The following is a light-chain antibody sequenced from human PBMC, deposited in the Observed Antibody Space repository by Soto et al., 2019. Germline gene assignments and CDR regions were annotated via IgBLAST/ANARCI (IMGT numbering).Light chain of an antibody. Sequence: VLTQSPATLALSPGERATLSCRASHTVDNYLAWYQQKPGQAPRLLIYDASNRATGIPPRFSGSGSGTDFTLTISSLEPEDFAVYYCQQRSDWALTFGGGTKVDIK. CDR3: QQRSDWALT. CDR2: DAS. CDR1: HTVDNY. J-gene: IGKJ4*01. V-gene: IGKV3-11*01.